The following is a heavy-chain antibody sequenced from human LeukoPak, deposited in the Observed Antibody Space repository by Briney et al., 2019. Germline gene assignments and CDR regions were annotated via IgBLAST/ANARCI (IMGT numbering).Heavy chain of an antibody. D-gene: IGHD1-26*01. CDR3: ARDTVGATFPGAFDI. V-gene: IGHV4-4*07. Sequence: SETLSLTCTVSGGSISSYYWSWIRQPAGKGLEWIGSMYYSGSTYYNPSLKSRVTISVDTSKNQFSLKLSSVTAADTAVYYCARDTVGATFPGAFDIWGQGTVVTVSS. J-gene: IGHJ3*02. CDR1: GGSISSYY. CDR2: MYYSGST.